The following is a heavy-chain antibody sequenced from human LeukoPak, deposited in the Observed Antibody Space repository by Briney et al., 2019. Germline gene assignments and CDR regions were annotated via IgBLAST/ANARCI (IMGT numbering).Heavy chain of an antibody. CDR2: ISSSSSTI. CDR3: ARTMGYSYGYFNGGSPSPFDY. Sequence: GGSLRLSCAASGFTFSSYAMSWVRQAPGKGLEWVSYISSSSSTIYYADSVKGRFTISRDNAKNSLYLQMNSLRDEDTAVYYCARTMGYSYGYFNGGSPSPFDYWGQGTLVTVSS. J-gene: IGHJ4*02. V-gene: IGHV3-48*02. D-gene: IGHD5-18*01. CDR1: GFTFSSYA.